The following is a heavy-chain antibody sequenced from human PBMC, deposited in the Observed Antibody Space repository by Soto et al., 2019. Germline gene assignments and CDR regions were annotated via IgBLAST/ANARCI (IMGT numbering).Heavy chain of an antibody. CDR1: GFTFSDNY. Sequence: QVQLVESGGGLVKPGGSLRLSCAASGFTFSDNYMTWIRQAPGRGLEWVAYISDSGNIIYYADSVQGRFTVSRDKAKNSLYLKMNSLSAEDTAVYYCARRTRGAGWFDPWGQGTLVTVSS. CDR2: ISDSGNII. CDR3: ARRTRGAGWFDP. V-gene: IGHV3-11*01. J-gene: IGHJ5*02. D-gene: IGHD6-19*01.